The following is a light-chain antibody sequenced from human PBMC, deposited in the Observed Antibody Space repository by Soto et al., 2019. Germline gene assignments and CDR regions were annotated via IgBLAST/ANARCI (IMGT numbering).Light chain of an antibody. CDR3: HQRSNWPRWT. Sequence: EIVLTQSPATLSLSPGERATLSCRASQSVSSYLAWYQQKPGQAPRLLIYDASNRATGIPARFSGSGSGTDFTLTISSLEPEDFAVYYCHQRSNWPRWTFGQGTKVEIK. CDR1: QSVSSY. J-gene: IGKJ1*01. V-gene: IGKV3-11*01. CDR2: DAS.